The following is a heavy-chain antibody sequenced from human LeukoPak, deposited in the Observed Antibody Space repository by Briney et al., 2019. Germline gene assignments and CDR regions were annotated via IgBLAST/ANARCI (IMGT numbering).Heavy chain of an antibody. CDR1: GGSISSGGYY. CDR3: ARTNYGGYLFDY. J-gene: IGHJ4*02. CDR2: IYYSGST. V-gene: IGHV4-31*03. Sequence: SETLSLTCTVSGGSISSGGYYWSWLRQYPGRGLEWIGYIYYSGSTYYNPSLKSRVTISVDTSKNQFSLKLSSVTAADTAVYYCARTNYGGYLFDYWGQGALVTVSS. D-gene: IGHD5-12*01.